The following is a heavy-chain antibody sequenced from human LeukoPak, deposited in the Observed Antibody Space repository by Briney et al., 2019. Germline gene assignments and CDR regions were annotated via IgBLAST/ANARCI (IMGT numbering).Heavy chain of an antibody. CDR1: GYSFTGYF. V-gene: IGHV1-2*02. J-gene: IGHJ4*02. Sequence: ASVKVSCTASGYSFTGYFIHWVRQAPGQGLEWMGWINPNTGDTTYAPRFQGRVTMTRDTSISTAYMDLSRLTTDDTAVYYCAREGSSSWFDYGGQGTLVTVS. CDR3: AREGSSSWFDY. D-gene: IGHD6-13*01. CDR2: INPNTGDT.